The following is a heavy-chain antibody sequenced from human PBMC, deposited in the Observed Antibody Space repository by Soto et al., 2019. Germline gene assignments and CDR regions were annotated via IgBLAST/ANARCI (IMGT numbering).Heavy chain of an antibody. CDR1: GYTFRNFG. J-gene: IGHJ4*02. CDR3: ARFPPQIGRAPLLFDS. V-gene: IGHV1-18*01. Sequence: QVHLVQSGAEVKRPGASVKVSCKASGYTFRNFGVAWVRQAPGQGLEWMGWISAYNGDTNYTQSLQGRVSMTTDTSTRTVYMDLRSLRFDDTAVYYCARFPPQIGRAPLLFDSWGQGTLVIVSS. CDR2: ISAYNGDT.